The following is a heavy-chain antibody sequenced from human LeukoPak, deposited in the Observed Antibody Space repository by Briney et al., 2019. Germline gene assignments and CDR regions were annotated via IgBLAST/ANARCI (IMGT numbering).Heavy chain of an antibody. J-gene: IGHJ5*02. V-gene: IGHV3-23*01. D-gene: IGHD6-19*01. Sequence: GGSLRLSCAASGFTFSSYAMSWVRQAPGKGLEWVSAISGSGGSTYYADSVKGRFTVSRHNSKNTLYLQMNSLRAEDTAVYYCAKGLQWLGGDWFDPWGQGTLVTVSS. CDR3: AKGLQWLGGDWFDP. CDR2: ISGSGGST. CDR1: GFTFSSYA.